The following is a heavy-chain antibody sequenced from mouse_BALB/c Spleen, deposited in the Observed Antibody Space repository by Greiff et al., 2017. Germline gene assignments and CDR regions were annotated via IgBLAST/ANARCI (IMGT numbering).Heavy chain of an antibody. J-gene: IGHJ4*01. CDR2: ISYSGST. CDR1: GYSITSDYA. CDR3: ARIYYDSMDY. Sequence: EVKLMESGPGLVKPSQSLSLTCTVTGYSITSDYAWNWIRQFPGNKLEWMGYISYSGSTSYNPSLKSRISITRDTSKNQFFLQLNSVTTEDTATYYCARIYYDSMDYWGQGTSVTVSS. D-gene: IGHD2-4*01. V-gene: IGHV3-2*02.